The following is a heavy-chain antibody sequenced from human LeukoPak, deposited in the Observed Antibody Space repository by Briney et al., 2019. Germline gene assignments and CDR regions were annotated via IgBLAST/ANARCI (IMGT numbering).Heavy chain of an antibody. Sequence: SETLSLTCTVSAYSISRGYYWGWIRQPPGKGLEWIGSIYQSGSTYYNPSLKSRVTISVDTSKNQFSLKLSSVTAADTAVYYCASGPRARDGSVYNWFDPWGQGTLVTVSS. V-gene: IGHV4-38-2*02. J-gene: IGHJ5*02. D-gene: IGHD3-10*01. CDR3: ASGPRARDGSVYNWFDP. CDR1: AYSISRGYY. CDR2: IYQSGST.